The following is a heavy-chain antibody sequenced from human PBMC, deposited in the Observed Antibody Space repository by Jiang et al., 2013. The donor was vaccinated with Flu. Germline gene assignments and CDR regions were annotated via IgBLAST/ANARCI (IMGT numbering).Heavy chain of an antibody. CDR2: IYYSGST. CDR3: ARIKINCSGGSCYSGATYYYYGMDV. D-gene: IGHD2-15*01. CDR1: GGSISSYY. V-gene: IGHV4-59*01. J-gene: IGHJ6*02. Sequence: SLTCTVSGGSISSYYWSWIRQPPGKGLEWIGYIYYSGSTNYNPSLKSRVTISVDTSKNQFSLKLSSVTAADTAVYYCARIKINCSGGSCYSGATYYYYGMDVWGQGTTVTVSS.